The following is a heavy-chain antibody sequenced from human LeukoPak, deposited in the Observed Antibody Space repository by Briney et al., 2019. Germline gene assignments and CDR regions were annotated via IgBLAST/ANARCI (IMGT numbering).Heavy chain of an antibody. CDR3: ARDRASYSSSWYTFDH. V-gene: IGHV3-21*01. J-gene: IGHJ4*02. CDR2: ISSSSSYI. CDR1: GFTFSSYS. D-gene: IGHD6-13*01. Sequence: PGGSLRLSCAASGFTFSSYSMNWVRQAPGKGLEWVSSISSSSSYIYYADSVKGRFTISRDNAKNSLYLQMNSLRAEDTAVYYCARDRASYSSSWYTFDHWGQGTLVTVSS.